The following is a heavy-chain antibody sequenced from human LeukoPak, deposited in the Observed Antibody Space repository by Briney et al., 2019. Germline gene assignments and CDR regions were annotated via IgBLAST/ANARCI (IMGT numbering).Heavy chain of an antibody. V-gene: IGHV4-30-2*01. CDR1: GASISSGSYS. CDR3: ARYIKRYFDY. Sequence: SQTLSLTCDVSGASISSGSYSWTWIRQPPGKDLEWIGYIYHTGSTYYNPSLKSRVTISVDRSKNQFSLNLNSVTAADTAVYYCARYIKRYFDYWGQGTLVTVSS. J-gene: IGHJ4*02. CDR2: IYHTGST.